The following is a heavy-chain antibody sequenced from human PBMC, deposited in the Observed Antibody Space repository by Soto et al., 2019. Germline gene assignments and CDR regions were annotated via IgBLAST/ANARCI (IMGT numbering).Heavy chain of an antibody. D-gene: IGHD1-26*01. CDR2: ISSSSSYI. CDR1: GFTFSSYS. Sequence: LRLSCAASGFTFSSYSMNWVRQAPGKGLEWVSSISSSSSYIYYADSVKGRFTISRDNAKNSLYLQMNSLRAEDTAVYYCARAQARSQSYYFDYWGQGTLVTV. V-gene: IGHV3-21*01. J-gene: IGHJ4*02. CDR3: ARAQARSQSYYFDY.